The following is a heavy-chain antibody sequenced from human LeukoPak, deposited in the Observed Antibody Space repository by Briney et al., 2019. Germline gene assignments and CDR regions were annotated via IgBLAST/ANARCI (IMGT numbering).Heavy chain of an antibody. Sequence: GSLRLSCAASGFTFSSYAMHWVRQAPGKGLEWVAVISYDGSNKYYADSVKGRFTISRDNSKNTLYLQMNSLRAEDTAVYYCARVSGDYWGQGTLVTVSS. CDR2: ISYDGSNK. CDR3: ARVSGDY. V-gene: IGHV3-30-3*01. J-gene: IGHJ4*02. CDR1: GFTFSSYA.